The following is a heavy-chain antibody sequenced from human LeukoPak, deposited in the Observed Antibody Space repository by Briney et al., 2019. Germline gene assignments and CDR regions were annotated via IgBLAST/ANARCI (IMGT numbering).Heavy chain of an antibody. CDR3: ARGGILESVTAAEHFEY. CDR1: GYTFSGYY. Sequence: ASVTVSCKASGYTFSGYYIHWMRQAPGQGLACMGWINPDSGGRHYAEKFQGRVTMTRDTSISTVYMELSRLTSDDTAVYYCARGGILESVTAAEHFEYWGQGALVTVSS. J-gene: IGHJ4*02. V-gene: IGHV1-2*02. CDR2: INPDSGGR. D-gene: IGHD3-3*01.